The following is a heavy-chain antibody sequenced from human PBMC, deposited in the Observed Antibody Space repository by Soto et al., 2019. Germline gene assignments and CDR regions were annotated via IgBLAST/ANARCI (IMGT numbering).Heavy chain of an antibody. J-gene: IGHJ1*01. CDR1: GFTFYNYA. CDR2: ISSSSSYI. D-gene: IGHD4-4*01. Sequence: GGSLRLSCAASGFTFYNYAMNWVRQAPGKGLEWVSTISSSSSYIYYADSLKGRFTISRDNAKNSLYLQMNSLRAEDTAVYYCAITVTTFDTEYFQHWGQGTLVTVSS. CDR3: AITVTTFDTEYFQH. V-gene: IGHV3-21*01.